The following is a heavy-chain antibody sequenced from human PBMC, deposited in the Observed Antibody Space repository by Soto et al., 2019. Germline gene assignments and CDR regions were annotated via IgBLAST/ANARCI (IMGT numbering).Heavy chain of an antibody. J-gene: IGHJ6*03. CDR1: GGSISSYY. CDR2: IYYSGST. V-gene: IGHV4-59*01. CDR3: ARADVVVVAARGNYYYYYYMDV. D-gene: IGHD2-15*01. Sequence: QVQLQESGPGLVKPSETLSLTCTVSGGSISSYYWSWIRQPPGKGLEWIGYIYYSGSTNYNPSLKSRVTISVDTSKNQFSLKLSSVTAADTAVYYCARADVVVVAARGNYYYYYYMDVWGKGTTVTVSS.